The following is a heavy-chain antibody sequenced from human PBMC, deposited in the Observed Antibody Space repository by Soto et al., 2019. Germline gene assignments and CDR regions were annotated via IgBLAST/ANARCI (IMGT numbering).Heavy chain of an antibody. CDR2: IDPSDSYT. J-gene: IGHJ6*02. CDR3: AREYSSSSYYYYGMDV. D-gene: IGHD6-6*01. V-gene: IGHV5-10-1*01. CDR1: GYSFTSYW. Sequence: GESLKISCKGSGYSFTSYWISWVRQMPGKGLEWMGRIDPSDSYTNYSPSFQGHVTISADKSISTAYLQWSSLKASDTAMYYCAREYSSSSYYYYGMDVWGQGTTVTVSS.